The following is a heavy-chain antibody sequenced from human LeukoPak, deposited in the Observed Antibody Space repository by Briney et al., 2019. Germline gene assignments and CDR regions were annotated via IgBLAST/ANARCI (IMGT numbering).Heavy chain of an antibody. CDR2: ISSSGSTI. CDR1: GFTFREYW. Sequence: PGGSLRLSCTASGFTFREYWMTWVRQAPGKGLEWVSYISSSGSTIYYADSVKGRFTISRDNAKNALFLQMYSLRAEDTAVYFCARDDDGLGPTSDYWGQGTLVTVSS. D-gene: IGHD1-26*01. J-gene: IGHJ4*02. CDR3: ARDDDGLGPTSDY. V-gene: IGHV3-48*04.